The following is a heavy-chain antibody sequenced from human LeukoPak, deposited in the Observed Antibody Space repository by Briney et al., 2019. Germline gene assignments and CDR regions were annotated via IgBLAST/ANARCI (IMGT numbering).Heavy chain of an antibody. Sequence: GGSLRLSCAASGFTFSSYGMHWVRQAPGKGLEWVSYISSSSSTIYYADSVKGRFTISRDNAKNSLYLQMNSLRAEDTAVYYCARDVLYWGQGTLVTVSS. V-gene: IGHV3-48*01. CDR3: ARDVLY. CDR1: GFTFSSYG. CDR2: ISSSSSTI. J-gene: IGHJ4*02.